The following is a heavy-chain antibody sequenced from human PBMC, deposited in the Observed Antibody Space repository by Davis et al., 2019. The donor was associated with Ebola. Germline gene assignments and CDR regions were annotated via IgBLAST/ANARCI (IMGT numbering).Heavy chain of an antibody. CDR1: GFTFSTYW. V-gene: IGHV3-74*01. Sequence: GESLKISCAASGFTFSTYWMHWVRQVPRKGLVWVSRTNEDGTTTNYADSVRGRFTISRDNAKNTLYLQMNSLRAEDTAIYYCARDLCGMDDYWGPGTLVTVSS. CDR3: ARDLCGMDDY. CDR2: TNEDGTTT. J-gene: IGHJ4*02. D-gene: IGHD2-21*01.